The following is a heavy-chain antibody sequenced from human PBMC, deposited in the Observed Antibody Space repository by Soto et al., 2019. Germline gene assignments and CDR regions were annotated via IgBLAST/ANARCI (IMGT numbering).Heavy chain of an antibody. J-gene: IGHJ6*02. CDR1: GFTFSSYV. V-gene: IGHV3-30*18. CDR2: ISYDGSNK. Sequence: PGGSLRLSCAASGFTFSSYVMHWVRQAPGKGLECVAVISYDGSNKYYADSVKGRFTISRDNSKHTLFLQMNSLRPEDTAVYYCAKDLEGYCSSTSCYTYFGLDVWGQGTTVTVSS. D-gene: IGHD2-2*01. CDR3: AKDLEGYCSSTSCYTYFGLDV.